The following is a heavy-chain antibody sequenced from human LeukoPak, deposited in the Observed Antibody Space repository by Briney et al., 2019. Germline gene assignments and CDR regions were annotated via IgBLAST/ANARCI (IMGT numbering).Heavy chain of an antibody. Sequence: SETLSLTCTVFGDSISSYYWSWIRQPPGKGLEWIGSIYYSGITSYNPSLKSRVIISVHTSKNQFSLRLSSVTAADAAVYYCARDRSGSYIFDYWGQGTLVTVSS. CDR2: IYYSGIT. CDR1: GDSISSYY. CDR3: ARDRSGSYIFDY. J-gene: IGHJ4*02. V-gene: IGHV4-59*01. D-gene: IGHD1-26*01.